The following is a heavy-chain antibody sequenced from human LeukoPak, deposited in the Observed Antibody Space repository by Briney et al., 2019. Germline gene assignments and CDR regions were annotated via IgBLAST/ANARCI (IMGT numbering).Heavy chain of an antibody. CDR1: VLTFSSYR. J-gene: IGHJ4*02. D-gene: IGHD6-13*01. Sequence: GGPLRLSCAASVLTFSSYRIHWVRQAPGKGLVWVSAISSSGTSTYYADSVKGRFTISRDNSKNTLYLQMISLRAEDTAVYYCAKTPYSSSWYYFDYWGQGTLVTVSS. CDR3: AKTPYSSSWYYFDY. V-gene: IGHV3-23*01. CDR2: ISSSGTST.